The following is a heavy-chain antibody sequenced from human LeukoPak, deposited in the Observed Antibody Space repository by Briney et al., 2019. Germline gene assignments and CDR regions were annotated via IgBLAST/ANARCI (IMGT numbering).Heavy chain of an antibody. CDR1: GYSISSSYY. V-gene: IGHV4-38-2*02. CDR2: IYHSGST. J-gene: IGHJ4*02. CDR3: ASVGPVITIFGANNYFDY. Sequence: SETLSLTCTVSGYSISSSYYWGWIRQPPGKGPEWIGSIYHSGSTYYNPSLKSRVTISVDTSKNQFSLKLSSVTAADTAVYYCASVGPVITIFGANNYFDYWGQGTLVTVSS. D-gene: IGHD3-3*01.